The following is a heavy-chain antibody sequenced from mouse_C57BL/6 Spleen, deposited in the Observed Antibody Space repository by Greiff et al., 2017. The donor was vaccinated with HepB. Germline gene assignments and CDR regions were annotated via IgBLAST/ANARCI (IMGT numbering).Heavy chain of an antibody. Sequence: VQLQQSGPGLVQPSQSLSITCTVSGFSLTSYGVHWVRQSPGKGLEWLGVIWRGGSTDYNAAFMSRLSITKDNSKSQVFLKMNSLQADDTAIYYCAKLPYYYGSSYDAMDYWGQGTSVTVSS. CDR3: AKLPYYYGSSYDAMDY. CDR1: GFSLTSYG. D-gene: IGHD1-1*01. V-gene: IGHV2-5*01. J-gene: IGHJ4*01. CDR2: IWRGGST.